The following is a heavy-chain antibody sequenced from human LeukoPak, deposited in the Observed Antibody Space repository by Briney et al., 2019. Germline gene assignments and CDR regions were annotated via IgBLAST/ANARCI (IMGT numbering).Heavy chain of an antibody. CDR3: ARDGYDYRYYYYYMDV. D-gene: IGHD5-12*01. CDR2: IYTSGST. Sequence: SETLSLTCAVYGGSFGGYYWSWIRQPAGKGLEWIGRIYTSGSTNYNPSLKSRVTISVDTSKNQFSLKLSSVTAADTAVYYCARDGYDYRYYYYYMDVWGKGTTVTVSS. CDR1: GGSFGGYY. V-gene: IGHV4-4*07. J-gene: IGHJ6*03.